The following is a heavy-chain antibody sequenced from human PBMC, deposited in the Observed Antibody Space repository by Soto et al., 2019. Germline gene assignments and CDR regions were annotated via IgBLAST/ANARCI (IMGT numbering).Heavy chain of an antibody. J-gene: IGHJ5*02. D-gene: IGHD3-3*01. CDR2: INPKSGDT. V-gene: IGHV1-2*04. CDR3: ARGGTIRQTTFGLVIVGRFDP. CDR1: GYSLTGYY. Sequence: QVQLVQSGAEVKKPGASVRVSCTTSGYSLTGYYLHWVRQAPGQGLEWMGRINPKSGDTDYAQKFQGWVTMTTDTSINTAYMDLTRLTSNDTAIYYCARGGTIRQTTFGLVIVGRFDPWGQGTLVTVPS.